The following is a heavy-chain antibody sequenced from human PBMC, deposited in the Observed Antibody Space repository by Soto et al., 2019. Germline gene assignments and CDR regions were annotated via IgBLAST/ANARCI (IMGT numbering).Heavy chain of an antibody. J-gene: IGHJ1*01. V-gene: IGHV1-69*02. CDR3: ASTNSSSWCAYYFQH. D-gene: IGHD6-13*01. CDR2: IIPILGIA. CDR1: GGTFSSYT. Sequence: QVQLVQSGAEVKKPGSSVKVSCKASGGTFSSYTISWVRQAPGQGLEWMGRIIPILGIANYAQKFQGRVTIXXDXAXXKAYMERSSLRSEDTAVYYCASTNSSSWCAYYFQHWGQGTLVTVSS.